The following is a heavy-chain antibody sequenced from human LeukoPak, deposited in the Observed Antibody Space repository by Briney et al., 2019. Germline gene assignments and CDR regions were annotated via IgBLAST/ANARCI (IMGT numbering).Heavy chain of an antibody. CDR2: IIPIFGIA. J-gene: IGHJ4*02. CDR3: ARRAGDGCHGRGFDY. CDR1: GGTFSSYA. V-gene: IGHV1-69*04. Sequence: AASVKVSCKASGGTFSSYAISWVRQAPGQGLEWMGRIIPIFGIANYAQKFQGRVTITADKSTSTAYMELSSLRSGDTAVYYCARRAGDGCHGRGFDYWGQGTLVTVSS. D-gene: IGHD5-24*01.